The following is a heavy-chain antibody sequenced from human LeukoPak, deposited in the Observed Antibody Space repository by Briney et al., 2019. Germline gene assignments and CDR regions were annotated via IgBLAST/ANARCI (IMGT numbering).Heavy chain of an antibody. CDR1: GFTFSNAW. CDR2: IKRRSDGGTT. Sequence: GGSLRLSCAASGFTFSNAWMSWVRQAPGKGLEWVSRIKRRSDGGTTDYAAPVKGRFTISRDDSKNTLYLQMNSLKTEDTAIYYCTTANYDDYSAYRGQGALVTVSS. CDR3: TTANYDDYSAY. V-gene: IGHV3-15*01. J-gene: IGHJ4*02. D-gene: IGHD5-12*01.